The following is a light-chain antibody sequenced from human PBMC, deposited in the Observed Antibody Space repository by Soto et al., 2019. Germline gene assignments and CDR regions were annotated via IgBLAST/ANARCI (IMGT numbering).Light chain of an antibody. CDR3: EEYKTYA. J-gene: IGKJ2*01. CDR1: QSISDW. CDR2: DAS. Sequence: DIQLTQSPSTLSAYVGDRFTMTCRASQSISDWLARYQQKAGKAPELLVSDASTLATGVPSRFSGSGSGTEFTLTISSLETDDSATYFCEEYKTYAFGPGTK. V-gene: IGKV1-5*01.